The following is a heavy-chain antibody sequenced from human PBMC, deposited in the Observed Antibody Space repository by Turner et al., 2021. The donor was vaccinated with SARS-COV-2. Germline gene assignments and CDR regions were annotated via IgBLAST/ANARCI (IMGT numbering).Heavy chain of an antibody. CDR3: ARDYGGNSNYFDY. J-gene: IGHJ4*02. V-gene: IGHV4-31*03. Sequence: QVQLQESGPGLVKPSQTLSLPCTFSGGSISIGGYYWSWIRQHPGKGLEWIGYIYYSGSTYYNPSLKSRVTISVDTSKNQFSLKLSSVTAADTAVYYCARDYGGNSNYFDYWGQGTLVTVSS. D-gene: IGHD4-17*01. CDR2: IYYSGST. CDR1: GGSISIGGYY.